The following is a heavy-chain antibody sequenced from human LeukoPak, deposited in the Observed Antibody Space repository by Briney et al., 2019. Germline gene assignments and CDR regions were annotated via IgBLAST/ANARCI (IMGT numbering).Heavy chain of an antibody. CDR3: ARGPEGRITIFGVVIYNWFDP. CDR2: IIPIFGTA. J-gene: IGHJ5*02. Sequence: SVKVSCKASGGTFSTYAISWVRQAPGQGLEWMGGIIPIFGTANYAQKYQGRVTVTADESTSTAYMELSSLRSEDTAVYYCARGPEGRITIFGVVIYNWFDPWGQGTLVTVSS. V-gene: IGHV1-69*13. CDR1: GGTFSTYA. D-gene: IGHD3-3*01.